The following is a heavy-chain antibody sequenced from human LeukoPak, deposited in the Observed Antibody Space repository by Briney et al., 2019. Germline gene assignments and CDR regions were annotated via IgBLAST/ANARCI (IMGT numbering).Heavy chain of an antibody. J-gene: IGHJ4*02. D-gene: IGHD3-22*01. V-gene: IGHV1-18*01. CDR1: GYTFTSYG. Sequence: ASVKVSCKASGYTFTSYGISWVRQAPGQGLEWMGWISAYNGNTNYAQKLQGRVTMTTDTSTSTAYMELRSLRSDDTAVYYCARDITYYYDSSGYYSGGKFDYWGQGTLVTVSS. CDR3: ARDITYYYDSSGYYSGGKFDY. CDR2: ISAYNGNT.